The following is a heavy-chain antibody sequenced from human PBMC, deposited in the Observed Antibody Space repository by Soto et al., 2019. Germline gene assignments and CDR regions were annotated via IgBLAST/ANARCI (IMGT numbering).Heavy chain of an antibody. CDR3: ARPDGRGYYYGMDV. D-gene: IGHD1-26*01. Sequence: PGESLKISCEGSGYSFTSYWICLVRQITGKGLEWMGIIYPGDSDPRYSPSFQGQVTISADKSISTAYLQWSSLKASDTAMYYRARPDGRGYYYGMDVWGQGTTVTVSS. J-gene: IGHJ6*02. CDR1: GYSFTSYW. CDR2: IYPGDSDP. V-gene: IGHV5-51*01.